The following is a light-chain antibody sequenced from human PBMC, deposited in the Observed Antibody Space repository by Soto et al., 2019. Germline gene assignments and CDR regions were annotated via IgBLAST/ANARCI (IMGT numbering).Light chain of an antibody. CDR3: NSYTSNNTYV. CDR1: SSDVGAFNY. J-gene: IGLJ1*01. V-gene: IGLV2-14*03. Sequence: QSALTQPASVSGSPGQAITISCSGTSSDVGAFNYVSWYQQHPGKAPKLMIYDVSNRHSGVSNRFSGSKSGNTASLTISGHRAEDEADYYCNSYTSNNTYVFGTGTKLTVL. CDR2: DVS.